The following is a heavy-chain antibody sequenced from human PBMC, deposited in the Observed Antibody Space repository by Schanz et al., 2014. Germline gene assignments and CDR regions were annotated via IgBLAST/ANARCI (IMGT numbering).Heavy chain of an antibody. CDR1: GFTFSNFA. Sequence: QLQLVESGGGVVQPGRSLRLSCAASGFTFSNFAMHWVRQAPGKGLEWVALISFDGGNTFYAGSVKGRFTISRDNAKNTLYLQMNSLRAEDTAVYYCVRDTDYHFDYWGQGTLVTVSS. CDR2: ISFDGGNT. D-gene: IGHD4-17*01. J-gene: IGHJ4*02. V-gene: IGHV3-30*04. CDR3: VRDTDYHFDY.